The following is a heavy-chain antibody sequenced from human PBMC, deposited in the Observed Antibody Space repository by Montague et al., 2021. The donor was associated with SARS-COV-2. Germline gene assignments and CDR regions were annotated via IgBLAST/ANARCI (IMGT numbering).Heavy chain of an antibody. CDR2: ISYSGST. Sequence: SETLSLTCTVSGGSVSSGNYYWSWIRQPPGKGLEWIGYISYSGSTNYNPSLKSRVTISVDTSKNQFSRKLSSVTAADTAVYYCARGGYQLLFDYYYYMDVWGKGTTVTVSS. CDR1: GGSVSSGNYY. J-gene: IGHJ6*03. V-gene: IGHV4-61*01. CDR3: ARGGYQLLFDYYYYMDV. D-gene: IGHD2-2*01.